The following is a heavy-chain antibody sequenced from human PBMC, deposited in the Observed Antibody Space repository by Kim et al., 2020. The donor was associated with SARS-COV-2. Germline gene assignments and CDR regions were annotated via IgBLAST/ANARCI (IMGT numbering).Heavy chain of an antibody. CDR2: IHSSGKS. V-gene: IGHV4-59*01. Sequence: SETLSLSCTVSGATISDFYWSWIRQPPGKGLEWIGYIHSSGKSDYNPSLKSRVTISVDMSKNQFSLRLNSVTAGDTAVYYCARETDYSGFFYSWGQGTLVTVSA. CDR3: ARETDYSGFFYS. CDR1: GATISDFY. J-gene: IGHJ4*02. D-gene: IGHD6-19*01.